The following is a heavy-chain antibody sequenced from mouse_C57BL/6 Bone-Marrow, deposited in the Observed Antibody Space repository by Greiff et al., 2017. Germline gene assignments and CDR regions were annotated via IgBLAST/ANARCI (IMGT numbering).Heavy chain of an antibody. CDR1: GFTFSNYW. J-gene: IGHJ4*01. CDR3: TYDYDVRGDYYAMDY. CDR2: IRLKSDNYAT. Sequence: DVMLVESGGGLVQPGGSMKLSCVASGFTFSNYWMNWVRQSPEKGLEWVAQIRLKSDNYATHYAESVKGRFTISRDDSKSSVYLQMNNLRAEDTGIYYCTYDYDVRGDYYAMDYWGQGTSVTVSS. D-gene: IGHD2-4*01. V-gene: IGHV6-3*01.